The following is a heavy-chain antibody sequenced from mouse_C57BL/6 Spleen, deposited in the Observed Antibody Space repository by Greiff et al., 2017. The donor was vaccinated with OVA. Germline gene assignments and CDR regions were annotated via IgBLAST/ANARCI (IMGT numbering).Heavy chain of an antibody. V-gene: IGHV14-3*01. J-gene: IGHJ2*01. CDR1: GFNIKNTY. CDR3: ARGTTMVTRRYYFDY. D-gene: IGHD2-2*01. CDR2: IDPANGNT. Sequence: EVQLKESVAELVRPGASVKLSCTASGFNIKNTYMHWVKQRPEQGLEWIGRIDPANGNTKYAPKFQGKATITADTSSNTAYLQLSSLTSEDTAIYYCARGTTMVTRRYYFDYWGQGTTLTVSS.